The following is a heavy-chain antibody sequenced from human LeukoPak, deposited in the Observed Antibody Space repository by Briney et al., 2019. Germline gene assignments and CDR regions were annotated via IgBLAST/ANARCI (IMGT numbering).Heavy chain of an antibody. CDR3: ARVIGGVGANFDY. CDR2: IYYSGST. V-gene: IGHV4-39*07. J-gene: IGHJ4*02. D-gene: IGHD1-26*01. Sequence: SETLSLTCTVSGGSISSSSYYWGWIRQPPGKGLEWIGSIYYSGSTYYNPSLKSRVTLSVDTSKNQFSLKLSSVTAADTAVYYCARVIGGVGANFDYWGQGTLVTVSS. CDR1: GGSISSSSYY.